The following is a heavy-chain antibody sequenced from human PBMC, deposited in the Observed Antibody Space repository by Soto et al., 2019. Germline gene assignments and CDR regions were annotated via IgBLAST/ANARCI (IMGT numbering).Heavy chain of an antibody. CDR3: AREPEDGVPGDY. V-gene: IGHV1-3*01. D-gene: IGHD2-8*01. CDR2: IIVSHDRP. J-gene: IGHJ4*02. Sequence: VQLVQSGTEVKEPGASVRVSCKASGYTFTAHSLHRARQAPGQGLEWMGWIIVSHDRPRYAPQFQGRLTFETDRIGTTAYMHVTRLTPEDTAVYFCAREPEDGVPGDYWGQGTPVVVSS. CDR1: GYTFTAHS.